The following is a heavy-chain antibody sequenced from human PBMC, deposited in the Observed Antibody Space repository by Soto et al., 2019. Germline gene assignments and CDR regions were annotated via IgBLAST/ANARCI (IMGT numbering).Heavy chain of an antibody. CDR2: ISGSGGST. CDR1: GFTFSSYA. CDR3: AKDLSQLDPGYIDY. Sequence: AGGSLRLSCAASGFTFSSYAMSWVRQAPGKGLEWVSAISGSGGSTYYADSVKGRFTISRDNSKNTLYLQMNSLRAEDTAVYYCAKDLSQLDPGYIDYWGQGTLVTVSS. J-gene: IGHJ4*02. D-gene: IGHD5-12*01. V-gene: IGHV3-23*01.